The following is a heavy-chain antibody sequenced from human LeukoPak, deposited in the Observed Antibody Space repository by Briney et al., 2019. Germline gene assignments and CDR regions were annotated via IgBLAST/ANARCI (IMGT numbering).Heavy chain of an antibody. CDR1: GFTVSDNY. D-gene: IGHD5-18*01. Sequence: GGSLRLSCAASGFTVSDNYMSWVRQAPGKGLERVSVLFADGTTYYADFVKGRFTISRDNSKNTLYLQMNRLRAEDTAVYYCASAVLISGYTYGTDYWGQGTLVTVSS. CDR2: LFADGTT. CDR3: ASAVLISGYTYGTDY. J-gene: IGHJ4*02. V-gene: IGHV3-66*01.